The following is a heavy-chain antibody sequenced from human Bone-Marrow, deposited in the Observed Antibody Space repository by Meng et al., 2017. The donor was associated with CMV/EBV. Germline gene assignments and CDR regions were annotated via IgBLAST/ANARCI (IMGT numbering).Heavy chain of an antibody. Sequence: SVKVSCKASGFTFTSSAVQWVRQARGQRLEWIGWIVVGSGNTNYAQKFQERVTITRDMSTSTAYMELSSLRSEDTAVYYCAAGIYDFWSGYSLGYWGQGTRVTGSS. CDR1: GFTFTSSA. D-gene: IGHD3-3*01. CDR3: AAGIYDFWSGYSLGY. J-gene: IGHJ4*02. CDR2: IVVGSGNT. V-gene: IGHV1-58*01.